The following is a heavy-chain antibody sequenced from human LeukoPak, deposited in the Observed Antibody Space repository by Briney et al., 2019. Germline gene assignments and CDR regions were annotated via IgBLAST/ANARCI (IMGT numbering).Heavy chain of an antibody. CDR2: VYYTGRT. D-gene: IGHD7-27*01. CDR3: ARERPEGDGPWGN. J-gene: IGHJ4*02. V-gene: IGHV4-39*02. Sequence: SETLSLTCTVSGGSISSSSYYWGWIRQPPGKGLEWIATVYYTGRTFYNPSLESRVTISADTSKNQFSLKLHSVTAADAAVYYCARERPEGDGPWGNWGRGTLVSVSS. CDR1: GGSISSSSYY.